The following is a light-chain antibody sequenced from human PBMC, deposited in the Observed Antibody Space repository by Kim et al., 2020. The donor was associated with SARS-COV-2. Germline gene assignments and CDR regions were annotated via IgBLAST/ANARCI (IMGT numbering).Light chain of an antibody. J-gene: IGKJ1*01. V-gene: IGKV1-17*01. CDR2: STF. CDR1: QDIRDD. CDR3: LQHDNFPPT. Sequence: ESVGDRVTITCRASQDIRDDLGWYQQKPGTAPRRLIYSTFRLQSGVPSRFSGSGSGTEFTLTISSLQPDDFATYYCLQHDNFPPTFGQGTKVDIK.